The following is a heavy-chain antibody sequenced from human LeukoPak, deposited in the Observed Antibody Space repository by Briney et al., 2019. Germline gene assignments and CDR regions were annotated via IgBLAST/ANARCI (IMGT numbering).Heavy chain of an antibody. CDR1: GGSISSYY. Sequence: PSETLSLTCTVSGGSISSYYWSWIRQPPGKGLEWIGYIYYSGSTNYNPSLKSRVTISVDTSKNQFSLKLSSVTAADTAVYYCATQTYSSSWTVWFDPWGQGTLVTVSS. D-gene: IGHD6-13*01. CDR3: ATQTYSSSWTVWFDP. V-gene: IGHV4-59*01. CDR2: IYYSGST. J-gene: IGHJ5*02.